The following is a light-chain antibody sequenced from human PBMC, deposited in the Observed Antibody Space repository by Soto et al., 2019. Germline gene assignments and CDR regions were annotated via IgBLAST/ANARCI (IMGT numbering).Light chain of an antibody. V-gene: IGKV1-33*01. CDR2: DAS. CDR3: QQYDNLPWT. J-gene: IGKJ1*01. Sequence: IQMTQSPSSLSASVGDRVTITCQASQDISNYLNWYQQKPGIAPKLLIYDASNLETGVPSRFSGSGSGTDFTFTISSLQPEDIATYYCQQYDNLPWTFGQGTKVEIK. CDR1: QDISNY.